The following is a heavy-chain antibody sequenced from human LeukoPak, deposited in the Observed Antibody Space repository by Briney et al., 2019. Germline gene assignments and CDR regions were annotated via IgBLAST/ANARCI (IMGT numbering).Heavy chain of an antibody. CDR1: GFTFSSYS. Sequence: GGSLRPSCAASGFTFSSYSMNWVRQAPGKGLEWVSSISSSSSYIYYADSVKGRFTISRDNAKNSLYLQMNSLRAEDTAVYYCARGRNWGSEFTYFDYWGQGTLVTVSS. J-gene: IGHJ4*02. D-gene: IGHD7-27*01. CDR2: ISSSSSYI. CDR3: ARGRNWGSEFTYFDY. V-gene: IGHV3-21*01.